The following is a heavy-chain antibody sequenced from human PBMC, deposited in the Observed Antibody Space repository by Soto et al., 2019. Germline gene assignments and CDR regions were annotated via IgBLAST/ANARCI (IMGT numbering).Heavy chain of an antibody. Sequence: QVQLVQSGAAVKKPGSSVKVSCKASGGTFNSYAISWVRQAPGQGLEWMGGIIPIFGTANYAQKFQGRVTITADESTSTAYMELSSLRSEGTAVYYCARDGGVYDYSPFDYWGQGTLVTVSS. CDR3: ARDGGVYDYSPFDY. CDR2: IIPIFGTA. D-gene: IGHD4-4*01. CDR1: GGTFNSYA. J-gene: IGHJ4*02. V-gene: IGHV1-69*12.